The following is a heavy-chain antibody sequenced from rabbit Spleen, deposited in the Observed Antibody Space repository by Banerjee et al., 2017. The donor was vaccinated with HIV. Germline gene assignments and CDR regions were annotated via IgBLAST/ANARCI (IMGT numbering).Heavy chain of an antibody. D-gene: IGHD1-1*01. V-gene: IGHV1S45*01. CDR2: IYRTNGST. CDR3: ARASGNGGNPYYFNL. J-gene: IGHJ4*01. CDR1: GFSFSSSYW. Sequence: QEQLVESGGGLVQPEGSLTLTCKASGFSFSSSYWICWVRQAPGKGLELIACIYRTNGSTYYASWAKGRFTISKTSSTTVTLQMTSLTAADTATYFCARASGNGGNPYYFNLWGPGTLVTVS.